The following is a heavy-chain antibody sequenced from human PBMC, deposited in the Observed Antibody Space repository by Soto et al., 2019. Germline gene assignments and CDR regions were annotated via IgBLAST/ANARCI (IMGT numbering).Heavy chain of an antibody. J-gene: IGHJ4*02. V-gene: IGHV4-39*07. CDR3: ARARFCTSTSCYHYFDF. CDR1: TDSVLTSSYY. Sequence: PSETLSLTCTASTDSVLTSSYYWARIRQPPGKGLEWSGTLYYTGTTYYNPSLQSRVTISIYTSKNQFSLKLSSVTPADTAVSYCARARFCTSTSCYHYFDFWGQGTLVTVSS. CDR2: LYYTGTT. D-gene: IGHD2-2*01.